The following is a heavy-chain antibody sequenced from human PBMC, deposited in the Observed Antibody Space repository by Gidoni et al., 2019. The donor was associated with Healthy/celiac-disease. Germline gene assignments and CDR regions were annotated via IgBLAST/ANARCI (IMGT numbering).Heavy chain of an antibody. CDR2: IWYVGSNK. Sequence: QVQLVESGGGVVQPGRSLRLSCEASGFTFSSYGMHWVRQSPGKGLEWVAVIWYVGSNKYYADSVKGRFTISRDNSKNTLYLQMNSLRAEDTAVYYCARDGKWGAFDIWGQGTMVTVSS. D-gene: IGHD7-27*01. V-gene: IGHV3-33*01. J-gene: IGHJ3*02. CDR3: ARDGKWGAFDI. CDR1: GFTFSSYG.